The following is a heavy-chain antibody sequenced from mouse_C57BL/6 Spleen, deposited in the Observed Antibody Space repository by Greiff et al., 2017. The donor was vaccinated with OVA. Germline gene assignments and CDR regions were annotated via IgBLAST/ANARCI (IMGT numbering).Heavy chain of an antibody. CDR3: ARGGWAYWYFDV. CDR1: GYTFPSYW. J-gene: IGHJ1*03. CDR2: IDPSDSYT. V-gene: IGHV1-69*01. Sequence: VKLQQPGAELVMPGASVKLSCKASGYTFPSYWMHWVKQRPGQGLAWIGEIDPSDSYTNYNQKFKGKSTLTVDKSSSTAYMQLSSLTSEDSAVYYCARGGWAYWYFDVWGTGTTVTVSA. D-gene: IGHD3-3*01.